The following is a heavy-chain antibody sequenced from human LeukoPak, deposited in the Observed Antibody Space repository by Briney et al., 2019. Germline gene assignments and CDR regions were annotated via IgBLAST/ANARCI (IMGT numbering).Heavy chain of an antibody. Sequence: SETLSLTCAVSGGSISSGGYSWSWLRQPPGKGLEWIGYIYHSGSTYYNPSLKSRVTISVDRSKNQFSLKLSSVTAADTAVYYCASSPGYCSGGSCYSHWYFDLWGRGTLVTVSS. CDR3: ASSPGYCSGGSCYSHWYFDL. CDR2: IYHSGST. J-gene: IGHJ2*01. V-gene: IGHV4-30-2*01. D-gene: IGHD2-15*01. CDR1: GGSISSGGYS.